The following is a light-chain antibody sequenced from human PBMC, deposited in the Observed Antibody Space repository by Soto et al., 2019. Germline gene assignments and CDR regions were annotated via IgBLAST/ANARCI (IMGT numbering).Light chain of an antibody. CDR1: QGISSY. CDR2: AAS. J-gene: IGKJ5*01. CDR3: QQLNSYPLT. Sequence: DIQLTQSPSFLSASVGGRVTITCRASQGISSYLAWYQQKPGKAPKLLIYAASTLQSGVPSRFSGSGSGTEFTPTISSLQPEDFAASYCQQLNSYPLTFGQGTRLDIK. V-gene: IGKV1-9*01.